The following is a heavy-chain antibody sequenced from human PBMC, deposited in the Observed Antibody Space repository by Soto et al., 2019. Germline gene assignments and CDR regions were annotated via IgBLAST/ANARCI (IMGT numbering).Heavy chain of an antibody. Sequence: SETMSVTCAVTGRYLAKSAISWSRFRKPRSKDREWIGFIYPSGSTYYNQSLKSRVTMSLDRPKNQFSLKLSSVSAADTAGYYCARELLFYACYGVARDDAFDIWGQGTMVTVSS. V-gene: IGHV4-30-2*01. CDR3: ARELLFYACYGVARDDAFDI. CDR1: GRYLAKSAIS. J-gene: IGHJ3*02. D-gene: IGHD2-2*01. CDR2: IYPSGST.